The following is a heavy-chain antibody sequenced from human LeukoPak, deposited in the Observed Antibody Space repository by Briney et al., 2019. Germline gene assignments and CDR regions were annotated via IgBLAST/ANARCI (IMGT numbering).Heavy chain of an antibody. CDR2: VYPGDSDA. Sequence: GESLKISCRGSGYMFSSYWIAWVRQMPGKGLEWMGLVYPGDSDAKYSPSFQGQVTLSADKSINTAYLQWTSLKASDTAMYYCARRNPMSGDSFDYWGQGTLVSVSS. J-gene: IGHJ4*02. CDR3: ARRNPMSGDSFDY. D-gene: IGHD4-17*01. CDR1: GYMFSSYW. V-gene: IGHV5-51*01.